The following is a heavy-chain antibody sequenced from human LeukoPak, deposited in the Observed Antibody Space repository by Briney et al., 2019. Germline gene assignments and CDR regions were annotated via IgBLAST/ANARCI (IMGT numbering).Heavy chain of an antibody. CDR3: AKGLWAGIAAAKIDY. Sequence: GGSLRLSCAASGFTFSGSAMHWVRQASGKGLEWVGRIRSKANSYATAYAASVKGRFTISRDNSKNTLYLQMNSLRAEDTAVYYCAKGLWAGIAAAKIDYWGQGTLVTVSS. J-gene: IGHJ4*02. CDR1: GFTFSGSA. CDR2: IRSKANSYAT. D-gene: IGHD6-13*01. V-gene: IGHV3-73*01.